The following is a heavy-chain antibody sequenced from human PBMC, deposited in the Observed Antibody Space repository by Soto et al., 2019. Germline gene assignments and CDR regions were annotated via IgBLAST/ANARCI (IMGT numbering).Heavy chain of an antibody. Sequence: QVQLVESGGGVVQPGRSLRLSCAASGFTFSSYAMHWVRQAPGKGLEWVAVISYDGSNKYYADSVKGRFTISRDNSKNTLYLQMNSLRAEDTAVYYSAREWYCSGGSCYGLFDYWGQGTLVTVSS. V-gene: IGHV3-30-3*01. D-gene: IGHD2-15*01. CDR3: AREWYCSGGSCYGLFDY. CDR2: ISYDGSNK. CDR1: GFTFSSYA. J-gene: IGHJ4*02.